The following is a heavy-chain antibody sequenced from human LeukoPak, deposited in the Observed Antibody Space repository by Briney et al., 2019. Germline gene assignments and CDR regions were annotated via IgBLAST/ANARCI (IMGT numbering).Heavy chain of an antibody. CDR3: ARVRGRCFDY. V-gene: IGHV3-48*02. CDR2: ISGSTSTV. J-gene: IGHJ4*02. CDR1: GFIFSTYS. D-gene: IGHD3-3*01. Sequence: GGSLRLSCAVSGFIFSTYSMNWGRQAPGKGLEWVSYISGSTSTVYYADSVKGRFTISRDNAKNSLHLQMNSLRDEDTAVYYCARVRGRCFDYWGQGVLVAVSS.